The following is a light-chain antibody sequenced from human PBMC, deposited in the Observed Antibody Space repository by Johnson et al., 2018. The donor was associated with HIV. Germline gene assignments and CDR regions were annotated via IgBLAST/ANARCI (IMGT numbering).Light chain of an antibody. CDR1: SSNIGNNY. CDR3: GTWDSSLSAGV. V-gene: IGLV1-51*01. Sequence: QSVLTQPPSVSAAPGQKVTISCSGSSSNIGNNYVSWYQQLPGTAPKLLIYDNNKRPSGIPDRFSGSKSGTSATLGITGIQPGDEADYYCGTWDSSLSAGVFGTGAKVTVL. CDR2: DNN. J-gene: IGLJ1*01.